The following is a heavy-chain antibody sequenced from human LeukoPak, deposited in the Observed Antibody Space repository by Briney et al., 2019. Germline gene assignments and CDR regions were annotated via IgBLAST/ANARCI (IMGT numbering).Heavy chain of an antibody. Sequence: GGSLRLSCAASGFTFSSYEINWVRQAPGKGLEWVSHISSSGSTKYYADSVKGRFTICRDNAKNSLYLQMNSLRAEDTAVYYCAELGITMIGGVWGKGTTVTISS. CDR1: GFTFSSYE. V-gene: IGHV3-48*03. J-gene: IGHJ6*04. CDR3: AELGITMIGGV. CDR2: ISSSGSTK. D-gene: IGHD3-10*02.